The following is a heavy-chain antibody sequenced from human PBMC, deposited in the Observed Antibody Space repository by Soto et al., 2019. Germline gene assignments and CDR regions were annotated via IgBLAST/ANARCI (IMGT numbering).Heavy chain of an antibody. CDR3: AKNRRDNSPSAIDS. CDR1: GFTFRNNV. J-gene: IGHJ4*02. CDR2: ITGSGRDT. Sequence: GGSLRLSCAASGFTFRNNVLSWVRQAPGKGLDWVSGITGSGRDTYYADSVKGRFTISRDNSKNMVFLQMNSLRAEDTALYYGAKNRRDNSPSAIDSWGPGTLVTVSS. V-gene: IGHV3-23*01. D-gene: IGHD6-13*01.